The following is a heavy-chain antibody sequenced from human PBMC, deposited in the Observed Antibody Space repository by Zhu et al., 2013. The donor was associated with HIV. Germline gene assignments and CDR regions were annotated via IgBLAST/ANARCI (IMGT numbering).Heavy chain of an antibody. CDR2: ISYDGSNK. D-gene: IGHD2-2*01. Sequence: VQLVESGGGVVQPGRSLRLSCAASGFTFSSYAMHWVRQAPGKGLEWVAVISYDGSNKYYADSVKGRFTISRDNSKNTLYLQMNSLRAEDTAVYYCVPGMPLFDYWGQGTLVTVSS. V-gene: IGHV3-30-3*01. J-gene: IGHJ4*02. CDR1: GFTFSSYA. CDR3: VPGMPLFDY.